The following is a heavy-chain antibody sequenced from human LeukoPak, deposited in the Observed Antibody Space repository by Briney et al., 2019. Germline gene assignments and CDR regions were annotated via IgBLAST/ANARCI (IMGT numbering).Heavy chain of an antibody. CDR1: GGSISSSSYH. Sequence: SETLSLTCTVSGGSISSSSYHWGWIRQPPGKGREWIGGIYYSGNTYYNPSLKSRVTISIDTSKNQFSLKLSSVTAADTAVYYCARRGDYSSSWYYFDYWGQGTLVTVSS. CDR3: ARRGDYSSSWYYFDY. J-gene: IGHJ4*02. D-gene: IGHD6-13*01. CDR2: IYYSGNT. V-gene: IGHV4-39*01.